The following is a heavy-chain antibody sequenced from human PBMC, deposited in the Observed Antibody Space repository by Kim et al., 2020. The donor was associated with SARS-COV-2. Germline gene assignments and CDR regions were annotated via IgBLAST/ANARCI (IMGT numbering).Heavy chain of an antibody. J-gene: IGHJ4*02. V-gene: IGHV1-2*02. CDR3: ATERGIYGSGSYGLFDY. Sequence: ASVNVSCKASGYTFTGYDMHWVRQAPGQGLEWMGWINPNSGGTNYAQKFQGRVTMTRDTSISTAYMELSRLRSDDTAVYYCATERGIYGSGSYGLFDYWGQGTLVTVSS. D-gene: IGHD3-10*01. CDR1: GYTFTGYD. CDR2: INPNSGGT.